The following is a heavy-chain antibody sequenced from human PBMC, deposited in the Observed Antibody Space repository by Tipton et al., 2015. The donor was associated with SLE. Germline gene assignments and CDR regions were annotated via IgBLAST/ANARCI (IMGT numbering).Heavy chain of an antibody. V-gene: IGHV3-48*01. CDR1: GSTFSSYS. D-gene: IGHD3-10*01. CDR3: ARGSGNHAFDI. Sequence: SLRLSCAVSGSTFSSYSMDWVRQAPGKGLEWVAYISSSGITTHYADSVKGRFTISEDNAKNSLYLQMNSLRAEDTAIYYCARGSGNHAFDIWGQGTMVTVSS. J-gene: IGHJ3*02. CDR2: ISSSGITT.